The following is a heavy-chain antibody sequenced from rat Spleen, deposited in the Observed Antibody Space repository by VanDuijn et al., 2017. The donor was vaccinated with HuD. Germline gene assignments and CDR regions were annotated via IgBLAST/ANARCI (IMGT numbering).Heavy chain of an antibody. V-gene: IGHV3-3*01. J-gene: IGHJ2*01. CDR2: INSAGST. Sequence: EVQLQESGPGLVKPSQSLSLTCSVTGYSITSGYGWNWIRKFPGNKLEWMGYINSAGSTNYNPPLKSQIPITRDTSKNQFFLQLTSVTSADTATYYCARVRYNWGGYFDYWGQGVMVTVSS. D-gene: IGHD1-5*01. CDR1: GYSITSGYG. CDR3: ARVRYNWGGYFDY.